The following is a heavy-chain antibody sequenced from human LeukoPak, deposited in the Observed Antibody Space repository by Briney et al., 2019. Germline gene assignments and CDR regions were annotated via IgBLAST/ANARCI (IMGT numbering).Heavy chain of an antibody. CDR3: ARRYCSSTSCLIDY. V-gene: IGHV3-48*03. CDR2: ISSSGTNI. D-gene: IGHD2-2*01. CDR1: GFTFSSYE. J-gene: IGHJ4*02. Sequence: GGSLRLSCAASGFTFSSYEMNWVRQAPGKGLEWVSYISSSGTNIYYADSVKGRFTISRDNAKNSLYLQMNSLRAEDTAVYYCARRYCSSTSCLIDYWGQGTLVTVSS.